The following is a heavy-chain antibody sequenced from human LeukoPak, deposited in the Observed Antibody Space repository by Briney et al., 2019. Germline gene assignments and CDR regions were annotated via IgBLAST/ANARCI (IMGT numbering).Heavy chain of an antibody. CDR2: ISAFNGNT. J-gene: IGHJ4*02. CDR3: ARGDDILTGYFRGFDY. V-gene: IGHV1-18*04. Sequence: ASVKVSCKASGYTLTSYGISWVRQAPGQGLEWMGWISAFNGNTNYAQKVQGRVTMTTDTSTSTAYMELRSLRSDDTAVYYCARGDDILTGYFRGFDYWGQGTLVTVSS. CDR1: GYTLTSYG. D-gene: IGHD3-9*01.